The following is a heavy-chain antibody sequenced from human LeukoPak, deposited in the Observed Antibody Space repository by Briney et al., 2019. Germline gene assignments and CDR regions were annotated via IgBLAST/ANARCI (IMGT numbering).Heavy chain of an antibody. Sequence: ASVKVSCKASGYTFSDYQMHWVRQAPGQGLEWMGWIHPNTGGTNYAQKFQGRVTMTRDTSISTVYMELSSLRSDDTAVYYCARDRATVVITASHWGQGTLVTVSS. CDR1: GYTFSDYQ. D-gene: IGHD3-16*01. V-gene: IGHV1-2*02. CDR2: IHPNTGGT. CDR3: ARDRATVVITASH. J-gene: IGHJ4*02.